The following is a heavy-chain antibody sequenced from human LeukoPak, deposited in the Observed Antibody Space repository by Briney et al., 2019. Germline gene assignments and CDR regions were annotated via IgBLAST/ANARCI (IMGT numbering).Heavy chain of an antibody. Sequence: GESLRLSCLTSGFTFTTSYMVWVRQAPGEGLEWVAGMNPDGTTVYYVDSVKGRFTVSRDNAKNSLYLQMNNLRVEDTAVYYCARDPAFGAIDYWGQGTLVTV. CDR1: GFTFTTSY. J-gene: IGHJ4*02. D-gene: IGHD3-10*01. CDR3: ARDPAFGAIDY. CDR2: MNPDGTTV. V-gene: IGHV3-7*01.